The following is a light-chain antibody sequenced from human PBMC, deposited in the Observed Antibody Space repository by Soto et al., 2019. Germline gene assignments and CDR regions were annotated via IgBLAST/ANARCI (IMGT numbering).Light chain of an antibody. V-gene: IGLV1-47*01. Sequence: QPVLTQPPSASGTPGQRVTISCSGSSSNIGSNHVYWYQQFPGMAPKLLMYRSDQRPTGVPDRFSGSKSGTSASLAISGLRSDDEADYYCSARDYILSGVVFGGGTKLTVL. CDR1: SSNIGSNH. J-gene: IGLJ2*01. CDR2: RSD. CDR3: SARDYILSGVV.